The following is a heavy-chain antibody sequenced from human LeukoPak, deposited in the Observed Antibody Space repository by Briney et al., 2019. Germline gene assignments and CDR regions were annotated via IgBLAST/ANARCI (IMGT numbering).Heavy chain of an antibody. V-gene: IGHV3-33*06. CDR3: GKDLGSNGNYLDRVDY. Sequence: GGSLRLSCTASGFTFSRYGMHWVRQAPGKGLEGLTIIWYDGSDKYYADSVKGRFTISRDNSKNTLYLQMNSLRAEDTAVYYCGKDLGSNGNYLDRVDYWGQGTLVTVSS. CDR2: IWYDGSDK. J-gene: IGHJ4*02. D-gene: IGHD3-22*01. CDR1: GFTFSRYG.